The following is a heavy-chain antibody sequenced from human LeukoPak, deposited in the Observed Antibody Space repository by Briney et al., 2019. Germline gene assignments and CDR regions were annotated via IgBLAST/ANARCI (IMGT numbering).Heavy chain of an antibody. CDR2: IYTSGNT. CDR1: GGSISSYY. J-gene: IGHJ5*02. D-gene: IGHD2-21*01. Sequence: SETLSLTCTVSGGSISSYYWVWIRQPAGKELEWMGRIYTSGNTNYNPSLKSRVTMSVDTSKNQFPLKLNSVAAADTAVYYCAKIFPGSWIDPWGQGTLVTVSS. CDR3: AKIFPGSWIDP. V-gene: IGHV4-4*07.